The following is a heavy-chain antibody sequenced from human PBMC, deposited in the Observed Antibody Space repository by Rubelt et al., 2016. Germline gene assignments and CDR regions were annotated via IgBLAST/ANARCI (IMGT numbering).Heavy chain of an antibody. D-gene: IGHD6-13*01. V-gene: IGHV4-34*01. CDR2: INHSGST. Sequence: QVQLQQWGAGLLKPSETLSLTCAVYGGSFSGYYWSWIRQPPGKGLEWIEEINHSGSTNYNPSLKSRVTISVDTSRNQFSLKLSSVTAADTAVYYCARGRRGSSSWLGRDYYGMDVWSQGTTVTVSS. CDR1: GGSFSGYY. J-gene: IGHJ6*02. CDR3: ARGRRGSSSWLGRDYYGMDV.